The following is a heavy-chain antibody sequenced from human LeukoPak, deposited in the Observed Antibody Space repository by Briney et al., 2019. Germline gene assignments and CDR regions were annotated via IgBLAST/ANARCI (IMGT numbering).Heavy chain of an antibody. J-gene: IGHJ3*02. CDR2: INPNSGGT. CDR3: AREYDSSGYYTRGNAFDI. Sequence: ASVKVSCKASAYTFTGYFMHWVRQAPGQGLEWMGWINPNSGGTNYVQKFQGRVTMTRDTSISTAYMELSRLRSDDTAVYYCAREYDSSGYYTRGNAFDIWGQGTMVTVSS. D-gene: IGHD3-22*01. V-gene: IGHV1-2*02. CDR1: AYTFTGYF.